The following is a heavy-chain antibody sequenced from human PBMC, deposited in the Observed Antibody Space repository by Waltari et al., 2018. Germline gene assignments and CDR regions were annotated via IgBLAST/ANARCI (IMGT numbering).Heavy chain of an antibody. CDR3: GRIAFGDDGGYFQH. V-gene: IGHV4-39*01. CDR2: MQYRGST. CDR1: GGSISTNYN. Sequence: QLQLKESGPGLVKPSETLSLTCTVSGGSISTNYNWGWIRQAPGKGLEWMGNMQYRGSTFYNPSLKSRVTISLDTSKNQFSLRLSSVGAADTAVYFCGRIAFGDDGGYFQHWGQGTLVTVSS. J-gene: IGHJ1*01. D-gene: IGHD4-17*01.